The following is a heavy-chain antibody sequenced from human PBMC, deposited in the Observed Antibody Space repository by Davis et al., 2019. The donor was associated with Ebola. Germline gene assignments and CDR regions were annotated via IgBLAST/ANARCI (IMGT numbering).Heavy chain of an antibody. CDR3: ARDREDGWA. Sequence: GESLKISCAASGFTFSSYSMNWVRQAPGKGLEWVSSISSSSSYIYYADSVKGRFTISRDNAKNSLYLQMNSLRAEDTAVYYCARDREDGWAWGKGTTVTVSS. D-gene: IGHD1-26*01. CDR1: GFTFSSYS. CDR2: ISSSSSYI. J-gene: IGHJ6*04. V-gene: IGHV3-21*01.